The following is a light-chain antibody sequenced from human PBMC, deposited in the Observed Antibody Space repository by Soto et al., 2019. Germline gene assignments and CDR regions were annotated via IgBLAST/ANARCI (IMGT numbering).Light chain of an antibody. CDR3: SSYTSSSTYV. V-gene: IGLV2-14*01. CDR2: EVN. CDR1: SSDIGAYNY. J-gene: IGLJ1*01. Sequence: QSVLTQPASVSGSPGQSITISCTGTSSDIGAYNYVSWYQQYPGKAPKLMIYEVNNRPSGVSDRFSGSKSGNVASLTISWLQAEDEADYYCSSYTSSSTYVFGTGTKVTVL.